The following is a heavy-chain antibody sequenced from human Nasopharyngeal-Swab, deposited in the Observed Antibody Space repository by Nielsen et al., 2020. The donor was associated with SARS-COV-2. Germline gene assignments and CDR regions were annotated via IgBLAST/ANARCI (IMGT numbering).Heavy chain of an antibody. D-gene: IGHD5-12*01. Sequence: SVKVSCKTSGDTFTNSAISWVRQAPGQGLEWMGGIVPALGLPNYAQKLRGRVTISADRSTTTSYLELSSLRSEDTAIYYCAREGEYGAYDAPDYWGQGTLVTVSS. CDR3: AREGEYGAYDAPDY. CDR1: GDTFTNSA. J-gene: IGHJ4*02. CDR2: IVPALGLP. V-gene: IGHV1-69*10.